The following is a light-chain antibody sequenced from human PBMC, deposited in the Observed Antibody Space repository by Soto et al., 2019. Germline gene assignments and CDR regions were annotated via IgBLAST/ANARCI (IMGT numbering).Light chain of an antibody. CDR3: QQYSSWWT. J-gene: IGKJ1*01. V-gene: IGKV3-11*01. CDR1: QSVRSY. Sequence: EIVLTQSPATLSLPPRERATLSCRASQSVRSYLAWYQQKPGQAPRLLIYDASNRATGIPARFICSGSGTEFTLTIGSLQSEDFAVYYCQQYSSWWTFGQGTKV. CDR2: DAS.